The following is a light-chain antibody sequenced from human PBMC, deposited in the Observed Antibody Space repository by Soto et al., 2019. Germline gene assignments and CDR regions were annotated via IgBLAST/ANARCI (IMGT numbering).Light chain of an antibody. Sequence: QSVLTQPPSASGTPGQRVTISCSGSSSNIGSNAVNWYQHLPGTAPKLLIYSNDQRPSGVPDRFSGSKSGTSASLAISWLQSEAEAEYYCAGLYNSLYVPVFGGETKDTVL. J-gene: IGLJ3*02. V-gene: IGLV1-44*01. CDR3: AGLYNSLYVPV. CDR2: SND. CDR1: SSNIGSNA.